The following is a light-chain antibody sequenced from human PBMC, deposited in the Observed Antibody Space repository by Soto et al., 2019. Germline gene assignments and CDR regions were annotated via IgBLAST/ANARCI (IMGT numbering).Light chain of an antibody. CDR3: QQSYSAPYT. CDR2: AAS. CDR1: QSISSC. J-gene: IGKJ2*01. Sequence: DIQMTQSPSSLSASVGDRVTITCRARQSISSCLNWYQQKAGKAPKLLIYAASSLQSGVPSRFSGSGSGTDFTLTISSLQPEDFATYYCQQSYSAPYTFGQGTKLEIK. V-gene: IGKV1-39*01.